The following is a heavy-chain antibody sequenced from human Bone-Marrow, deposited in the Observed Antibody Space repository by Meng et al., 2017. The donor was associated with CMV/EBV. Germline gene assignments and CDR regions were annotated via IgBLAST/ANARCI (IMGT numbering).Heavy chain of an antibody. V-gene: IGHV4-39*01. D-gene: IGHD3-22*01. CDR2: IYYSGST. CDR3: ARHIREYYYDSKGSYFDY. Sequence: SETLSLTCTVSGGSISSSSYYWGWIRQPPGKGLEWIGSIYYSGSTYYNPSLKSRVTISVDTSKNQFSLELSSVTAADTAVYYCARHIREYYYDSKGSYFDYWGEGTLVTVSS. CDR1: GGSISSSSYY. J-gene: IGHJ4*02.